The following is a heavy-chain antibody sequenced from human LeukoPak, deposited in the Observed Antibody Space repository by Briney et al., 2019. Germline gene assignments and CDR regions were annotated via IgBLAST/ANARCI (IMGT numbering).Heavy chain of an antibody. CDR1: GFTFSKYA. CDR2: ILYDGNNK. V-gene: IGHV3-30-3*01. J-gene: IGHJ3*02. D-gene: IGHD1-26*01. CDR3: ARWRGATDAFDI. Sequence: GGSLRLSCAASGFTFSKYAMHWVRLAPGKGLEWVAVILYDGNNKYYADSVRGRFTISRDNAKNSLYLQMNSLRAEDTAVYYCARWRGATDAFDIWGQGTMVTVSS.